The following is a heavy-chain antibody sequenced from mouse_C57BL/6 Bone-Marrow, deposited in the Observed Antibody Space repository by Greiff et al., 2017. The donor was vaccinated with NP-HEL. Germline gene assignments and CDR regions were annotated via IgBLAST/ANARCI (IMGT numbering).Heavy chain of an antibody. Sequence: VKVVESGPGLVAPSQSLSITCTVSGFSLTSYAISWVRQPPGKGLEWLGVIWTGGGTNYNSALKSRLSISKDNSKSQVFLKMNSLQTDDTARYYCARGDSSGHWFAYWGQGTLVTVSA. V-gene: IGHV2-9-1*01. CDR2: IWTGGGT. D-gene: IGHD3-2*02. J-gene: IGHJ3*01. CDR1: GFSLTSYA. CDR3: ARGDSSGHWFAY.